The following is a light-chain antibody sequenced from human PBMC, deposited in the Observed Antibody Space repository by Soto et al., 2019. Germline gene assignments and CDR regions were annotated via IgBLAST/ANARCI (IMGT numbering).Light chain of an antibody. CDR3: HQYGRAPRT. V-gene: IGKV3-20*01. Sequence: EIVLTQSPGTLSLSPGERATLSCRASQSVSNSYLAWYQQKPGQAPRLLIYAASTRATGIPERFSGSGSGTDFTLTISRLEPEDFAVYHCHQYGRAPRTFGQGTKVDNK. CDR2: AAS. J-gene: IGKJ1*01. CDR1: QSVSNSY.